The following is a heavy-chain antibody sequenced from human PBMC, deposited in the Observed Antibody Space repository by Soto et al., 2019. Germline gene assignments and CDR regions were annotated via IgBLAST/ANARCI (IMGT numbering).Heavy chain of an antibody. V-gene: IGHV4-59*11. CDR1: SVSISRHD. CDR2: IDYSGTT. Sequence: PSETLSPTCTVSSVSISRHDWYWVRQPRGGGLEWIGHIDYSGTTKYNPSLKNRVTISRDTSKNQFSLNLSSVTAADTAVYYCARDLGRGYNSELTKNYYYYGFDVWGQGTTVT. D-gene: IGHD5-18*01. J-gene: IGHJ6*02. CDR3: ARDLGRGYNSELTKNYYYYGFDV.